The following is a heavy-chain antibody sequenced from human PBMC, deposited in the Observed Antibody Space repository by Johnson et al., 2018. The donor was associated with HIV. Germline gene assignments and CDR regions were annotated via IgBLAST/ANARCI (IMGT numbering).Heavy chain of an antibody. J-gene: IGHJ3*02. D-gene: IGHD1-26*01. CDR1: GFTFSSYA. V-gene: IGHV3-30-3*01. Sequence: QVQLVESGGGVVQPGRSLRLSCAASGFTFSSYAMHWVRQAPGKGLEWVAVISYDGRNQYHADSVKGRFTISRDNSKNTLYLQMNSLRAEDTAVYYCAREPALVGANGGWGAFEIWGQGTMVTVSS. CDR2: ISYDGRNQ. CDR3: AREPALVGANGGWGAFEI.